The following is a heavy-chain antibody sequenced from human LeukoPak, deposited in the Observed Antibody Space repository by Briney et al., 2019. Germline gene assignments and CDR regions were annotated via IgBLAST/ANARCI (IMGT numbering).Heavy chain of an antibody. J-gene: IGHJ3*02. CDR3: AKYAYNWNAPDGFDM. CDR2: ISYDGSRK. V-gene: IGHV3-30*18. D-gene: IGHD1-1*01. Sequence: PGGSLRLSCRASRFSFGDYDMHWVRQAPGKGLEWVGVISYDGSRKHYADSVRGRFSISRDNSESTLFLQMNSLTTDDTSVYCCAKYAYNWNAPDGFDMWGQGTMVIVSS. CDR1: RFSFGDYD.